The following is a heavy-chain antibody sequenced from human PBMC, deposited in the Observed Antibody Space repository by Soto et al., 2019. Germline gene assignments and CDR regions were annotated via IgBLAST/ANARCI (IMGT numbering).Heavy chain of an antibody. V-gene: IGHV3-33*01. CDR1: RFTFSTFG. D-gene: IGHD6-13*01. CDR2: ISYAGSNK. Sequence: WGSRRISCETSRFTFSTFGIHWVRQAPGKGLEWVAVISYAGSNKYIADSFRGRFTISRDNSKNTVYLQMNSLRVDDAAVYYCARDRSLGIAAAGLDYWGPGTLVTVSS. J-gene: IGHJ4*02. CDR3: ARDRSLGIAAAGLDY.